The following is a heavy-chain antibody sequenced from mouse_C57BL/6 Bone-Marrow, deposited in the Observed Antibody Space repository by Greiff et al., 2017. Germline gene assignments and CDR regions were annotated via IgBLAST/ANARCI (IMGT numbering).Heavy chain of an antibody. D-gene: IGHD6-5*01. CDR2: ISDGGSYT. J-gene: IGHJ3*01. Sequence: DVKLQESGGGLVKPGGSLKLSCAASGFTFSSYAMSWVRQTPEKRLEWVATISDGGSYTYYPDNVKGRFTISRDNAKNNLYLQMSHLKSEDTAMYYCARDPIPPSYWGQGTLVTVSA. CDR3: ARDPIPPSY. V-gene: IGHV5-4*01. CDR1: GFTFSSYA.